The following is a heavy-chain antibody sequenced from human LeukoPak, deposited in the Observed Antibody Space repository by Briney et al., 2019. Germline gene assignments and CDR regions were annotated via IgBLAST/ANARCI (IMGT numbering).Heavy chain of an antibody. D-gene: IGHD3-22*01. Sequence: SETLSLTCAVYGGSFSGYYWSWIRQPPGKGLEWIGEINHSGSTNYNPSLKSRVTISVDTSKNQFSLKLSSVTAADTAVYYCARRGAEEWLLLRTHYFDYWGQGTLVTVSS. J-gene: IGHJ4*02. CDR2: INHSGST. CDR1: GGSFSGYY. V-gene: IGHV4-34*01. CDR3: ARRGAEEWLLLRTHYFDY.